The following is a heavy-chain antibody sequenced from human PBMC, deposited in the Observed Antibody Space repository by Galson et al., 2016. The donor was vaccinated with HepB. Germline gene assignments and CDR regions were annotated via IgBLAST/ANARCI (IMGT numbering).Heavy chain of an antibody. CDR1: GYTFTGYY. V-gene: IGHV1-2*04. D-gene: IGHD2-2*01. Sequence: SVKVSCKASGYTFTGYYMHWVRQAPGQGLEWMGWINLNSGGTKYAQKFQGWVTMTRDTSISTAYMELSRLRSDDTAVYYCARELCSSISCYYDYWGQGTLVTVSS. CDR2: INLNSGGT. CDR3: ARELCSSISCYYDY. J-gene: IGHJ4*02.